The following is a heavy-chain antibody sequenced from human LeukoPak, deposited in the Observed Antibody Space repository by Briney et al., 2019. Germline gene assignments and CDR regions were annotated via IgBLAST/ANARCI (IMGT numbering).Heavy chain of an antibody. CDR1: GFTFSSYA. J-gene: IGHJ4*02. V-gene: IGHV3-23*01. CDR3: AKDIGGCSGGSCYGDY. CDR2: ISGGGGST. Sequence: GGSLRLSCAASGFTFSSYAMSWVRQAPGKGLEWVSAISGGGGSTYYADSVKGRFTISRDNSKNTLYLQMNSLRAEDTAVYYCAKDIGGCSGGSCYGDYWGQGTLDTVSS. D-gene: IGHD2-15*01.